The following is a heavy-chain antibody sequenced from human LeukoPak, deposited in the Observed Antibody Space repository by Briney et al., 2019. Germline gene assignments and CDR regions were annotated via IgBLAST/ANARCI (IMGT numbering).Heavy chain of an antibody. CDR3: VREDSGYDFEY. J-gene: IGHJ4*02. V-gene: IGHV3-64D*06. D-gene: IGHD5-12*01. CDR2: ISPNGAST. Sequence: GGSLRLSCSASGFTFTNYAMHWVRQAPGKGLDYVSAISPNGASTYHADSVKGRFTISRDNSKNTLYLQMSSLRPEDTAVYYCVREDSGYDFEYWGQGTLLTVSS. CDR1: GFTFTNYA.